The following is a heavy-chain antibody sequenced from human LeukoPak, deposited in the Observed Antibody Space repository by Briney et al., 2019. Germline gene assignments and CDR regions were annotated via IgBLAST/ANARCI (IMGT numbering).Heavy chain of an antibody. CDR1: GGSISSSSYY. CDR2: IYYSGSA. Sequence: KPSETLSLTCTVSGGSISSSSYYWGWIRQPPGKRPEWIGSIYYSGSAYYNLSLKRRVTISVDTSKNQSSLKLSSVTAAGTAVYYCARLGRSRIAARPYYYYYMDFWGKGTTVTVCS. CDR3: ARLGRSRIAARPYYYYYMDF. J-gene: IGHJ6*03. V-gene: IGHV4-39*01. D-gene: IGHD6-13*01.